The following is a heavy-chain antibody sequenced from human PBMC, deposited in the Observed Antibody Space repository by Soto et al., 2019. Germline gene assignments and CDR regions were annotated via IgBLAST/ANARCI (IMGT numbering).Heavy chain of an antibody. Sequence: PSETLSLTCTVSGGSISIYYWAWIRQPPGKGLEWIGYIYYSGSTNYNPSLKSRVTISVDTSKNTLYLQMNSLRAEDTAVYYCAKARAISSWYQFDPWGQGTLVTVSS. D-gene: IGHD6-13*01. CDR2: IYYSGST. V-gene: IGHV4-59*12. J-gene: IGHJ5*02. CDR1: GGSISIYY. CDR3: AKARAISSWYQFDP.